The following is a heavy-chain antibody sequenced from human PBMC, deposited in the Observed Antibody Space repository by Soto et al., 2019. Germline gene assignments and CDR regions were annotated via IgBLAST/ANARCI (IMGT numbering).Heavy chain of an antibody. CDR3: ARDRSSSSL. V-gene: IGHV1-18*01. CDR1: GYIFTNSD. CDR2: ISGYNGDT. D-gene: IGHD2-2*01. J-gene: IGHJ4*02. Sequence: QVQLVQSGAEVKKPGASVKVSCKASGYIFTNSDISGVRQAPGQGLEWMGWISGYNGDTKYAQKFQGRVTMTTDTSTSTAYMELRRLTSDDTAVYYCARDRSSSSLWGQGTLVTVSS.